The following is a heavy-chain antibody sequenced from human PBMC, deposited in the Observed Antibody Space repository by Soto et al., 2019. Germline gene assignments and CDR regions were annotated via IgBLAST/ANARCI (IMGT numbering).Heavy chain of an antibody. CDR2: IYYSGST. CDR3: ARRRSSSGYFDP. Sequence: SETLSLTCTVSGGSISSSSYYWGWIRQPPGKGLEWIGSIYYSGSTYYNPSLKSRVTISVDTSKNQFSLKLSSVTAADTAVYYCARRRSSSGYFDPWGQGTLVTVSS. D-gene: IGHD6-13*01. J-gene: IGHJ4*02. V-gene: IGHV4-39*01. CDR1: GGSISSSSYY.